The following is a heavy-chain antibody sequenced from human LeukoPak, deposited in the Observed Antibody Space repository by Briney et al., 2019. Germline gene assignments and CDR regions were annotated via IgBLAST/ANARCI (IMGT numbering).Heavy chain of an antibody. CDR3: ARVGLRFLEWLSYDY. D-gene: IGHD3-3*01. V-gene: IGHV1-2*02. CDR2: INPNSGGT. CDR1: GYTFTGYY. J-gene: IGHJ4*02. Sequence: GASVKVSCKASGYTFTGYYMHWVRQAPGQGLEWMGWINPNSGGTNYAQKFQGRVTMTRDTSISTAYMELSRLRSDDTAVYYCARVGLRFLEWLSYDYWGQGTLVTVSS.